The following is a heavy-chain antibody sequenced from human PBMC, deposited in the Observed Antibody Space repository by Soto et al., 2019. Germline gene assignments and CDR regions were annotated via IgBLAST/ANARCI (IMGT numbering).Heavy chain of an antibody. CDR3: AHRATMTIFGLIIDNGIWFDP. CDR1: GFSVSTSGAA. V-gene: IGHV2-5*02. J-gene: IGHJ5*02. Sequence: QINLIESGPTLVKPTQTLTLTCTFSGFSVSTSGAAVGWVRQPPGRALEWLALIYWDGDKRYNASLGNRLTITKDTSMNQVVLTLTNVDPADTATYYCAHRATMTIFGLIIDNGIWFDPCGQGTRVIVSS. D-gene: IGHD3-3*01. CDR2: IYWDGDK.